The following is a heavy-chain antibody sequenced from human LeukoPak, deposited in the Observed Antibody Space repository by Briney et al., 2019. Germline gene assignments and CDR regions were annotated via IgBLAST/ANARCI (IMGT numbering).Heavy chain of an antibody. Sequence: ASVNVSCKVSGGTFSSYAISWVRQAPGHGLEWMGGIIPIFGTANYAQKFQGRVTITADKSTSTAYMELSSLRSEDTAVYYCASPRRDTAMARAFDIWGQGTMVTVSS. V-gene: IGHV1-69*06. CDR2: IIPIFGTA. CDR3: ASPRRDTAMARAFDI. CDR1: GGTFSSYA. J-gene: IGHJ3*02. D-gene: IGHD5-18*01.